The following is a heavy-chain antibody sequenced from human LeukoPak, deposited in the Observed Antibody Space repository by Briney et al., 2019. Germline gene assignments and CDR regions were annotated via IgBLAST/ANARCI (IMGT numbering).Heavy chain of an antibody. J-gene: IGHJ4*02. Sequence: GGSLRLSCAASGFPFSSYSMNWVRQAPGKGLEWVSSISSSRTYIYYADSVKGRFTISRDNAKNSLYLQMNSLRAEDTAVYYCARSGGSGSYYNHYWGQGTLVTVSS. D-gene: IGHD3-10*01. V-gene: IGHV3-21*01. CDR3: ARSGGSGSYYNHY. CDR2: ISSSRTYI. CDR1: GFPFSSYS.